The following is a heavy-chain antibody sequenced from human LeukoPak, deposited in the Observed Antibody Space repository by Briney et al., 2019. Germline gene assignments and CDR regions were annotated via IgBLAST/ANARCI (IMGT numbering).Heavy chain of an antibody. J-gene: IGHJ5*02. D-gene: IGHD2-2*01. CDR2: IYYSGST. CDR3: ARESCSSTSCSNWFDP. Sequence: PSETLSLTCTVSGGSISSSSYYWGWIRQPPGKGLEWIGSIYYSGSTYYNPSLKCRVTISVDTSKNQFSLKLSSVTAADTAVYYCARESCSSTSCSNWFDPWGQGTLVTVSS. CDR1: GGSISSSSYY. V-gene: IGHV4-39*02.